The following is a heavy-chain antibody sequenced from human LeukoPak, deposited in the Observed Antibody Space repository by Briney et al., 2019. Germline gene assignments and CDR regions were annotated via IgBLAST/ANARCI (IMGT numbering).Heavy chain of an antibody. V-gene: IGHV4-59*01. J-gene: IGHJ4*02. CDR2: IYYSGNT. CDR3: ARAKVDCSGGICKRKEFDY. CDR1: GGSISYYY. D-gene: IGHD2-15*01. Sequence: PSETLPLTCTVSGGSISYYYWSWIRQSPGKGLEWIGYIYYSGNTNYNPSLKSRLTVSVEMSKNQVSLRLTSVTAADTAVYYCARAKVDCSGGICKRKEFDYWGQGTMVTVSS.